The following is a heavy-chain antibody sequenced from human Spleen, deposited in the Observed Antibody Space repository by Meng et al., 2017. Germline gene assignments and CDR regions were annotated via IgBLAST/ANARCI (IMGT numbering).Heavy chain of an antibody. CDR2: IYYSGST. V-gene: IGHV4-61*01. CDR1: GGSVSSGTYY. D-gene: IGHD6-19*01. J-gene: IGHJ6*02. CDR3: ARVLAVAGIFYYYGMDV. Sequence: ESLKISCTVSGGSVSSGTYYWSWIRQPPGKGLEWIGYIYYSGSTNYNPSLKSRVTISVDTSKNQFSLKLSSVTAADTAVYYCARVLAVAGIFYYYGMDVWGQGTTVTVSS.